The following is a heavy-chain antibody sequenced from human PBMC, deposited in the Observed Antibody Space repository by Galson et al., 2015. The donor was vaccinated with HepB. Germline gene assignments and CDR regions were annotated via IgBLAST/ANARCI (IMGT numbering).Heavy chain of an antibody. J-gene: IGHJ4*02. V-gene: IGHV3-23*01. CDR1: GFNFNNYA. CDR2: ITGSGAST. Sequence: SLRLSCAASGFNFNNYAMSWVRQAPGKGLEWVSGITGSGASTYYADSEGGRFTIYRDNSKNTLYLQMSSLTADDTAIYYCAKDNSYSSGSYYFDFWGQGALVIVSS. D-gene: IGHD6-19*01. CDR3: AKDNSYSSGSYYFDF.